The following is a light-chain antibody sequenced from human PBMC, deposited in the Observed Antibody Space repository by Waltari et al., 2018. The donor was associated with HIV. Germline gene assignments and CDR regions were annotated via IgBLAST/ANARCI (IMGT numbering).Light chain of an antibody. V-gene: IGLV2-14*03. J-gene: IGLJ3*02. CDR3: SSYTSSSTWV. CDR2: DVT. CDR1: RSHLPGYNY. Sequence: QSALTQPASVSGSPGQSITLSCTGPRSHLPGYNYISWYQQHPGKAPKLMIYDVTNRPSGVSNRFSGSKSGNTASLTISGLQVEDEADYYCSSYTSSSTWVFGGGTKLTVL.